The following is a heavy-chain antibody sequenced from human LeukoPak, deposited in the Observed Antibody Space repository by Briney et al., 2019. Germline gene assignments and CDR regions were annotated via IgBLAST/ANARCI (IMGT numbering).Heavy chain of an antibody. Sequence: GGSLRLSCGASGFTFSTYSMNWVRQAPGKGLEWVSSISSGSTSMYYADSVKGRFTIPRDNTRNSLYLQMDSLRAEDTAVYYCAREVTTGHYYFDYWGQGTLVTVSS. D-gene: IGHD1-14*01. CDR2: ISSGSTSM. CDR3: AREVTTGHYYFDY. CDR1: GFTFSTYS. V-gene: IGHV3-21*01. J-gene: IGHJ4*02.